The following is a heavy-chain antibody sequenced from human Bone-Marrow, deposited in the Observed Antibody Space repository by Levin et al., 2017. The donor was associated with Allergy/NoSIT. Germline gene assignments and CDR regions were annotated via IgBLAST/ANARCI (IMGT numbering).Heavy chain of an antibody. D-gene: IGHD6-19*01. V-gene: IGHV3-11*01. CDR2: ISSSGSTI. CDR3: ARDLTRRAVAHDAFDI. J-gene: IGHJ3*02. Sequence: LSLTCAASGFTFSDYYMSWIRPAPGKGLEWVSYISSSGSTIYYADSVKGRFTISRDNAKNSLYLQMNSLRAEDTAVYYCARDLTRRAVAHDAFDIWGQGTMVTVSS. CDR1: GFTFSDYY.